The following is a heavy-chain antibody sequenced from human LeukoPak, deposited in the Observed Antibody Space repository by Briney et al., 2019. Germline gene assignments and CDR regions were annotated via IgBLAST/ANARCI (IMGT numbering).Heavy chain of an antibody. V-gene: IGHV3-30*03. D-gene: IGHD3-22*01. J-gene: IGHJ4*02. CDR1: GFTFSRYG. Sequence: GGSLRLSCAASGFTFSRYGMHWVRQAPGKGLEWVAFIPDDGNNVYYSDSVRGRFTVSRDSSKNTLYLQMNSLRAEDTAVYYCARDRYGGYYDFDYWGQGTLVTVSS. CDR3: ARDRYGGYYDFDY. CDR2: IPDDGNNV.